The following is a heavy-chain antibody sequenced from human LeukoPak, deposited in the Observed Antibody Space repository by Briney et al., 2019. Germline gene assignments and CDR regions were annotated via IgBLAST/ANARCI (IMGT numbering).Heavy chain of an antibody. Sequence: GGSLRLSCAASGFTFSDYYMSWIRQAPGKGLEWVSYVSSGGSTIYYADSVKGRFTISRDNAKNSLYLQMNSLRAEDTAVYYCARVLRYSGSYCDYWGQGTLVTVSS. V-gene: IGHV3-11*01. CDR1: GFTFSDYY. D-gene: IGHD1-26*01. CDR2: VSSGGSTI. J-gene: IGHJ4*02. CDR3: ARVLRYSGSYCDY.